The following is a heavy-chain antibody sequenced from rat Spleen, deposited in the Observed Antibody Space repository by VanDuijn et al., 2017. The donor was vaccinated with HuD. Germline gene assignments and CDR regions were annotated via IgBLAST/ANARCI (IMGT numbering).Heavy chain of an antibody. J-gene: IGHJ2*01. V-gene: IGHV5-29*01. CDR2: ISYGASSGHSST. CDR3: ARQDIYYGYNYGYTDYFDY. CDR1: GFTFSDYG. Sequence: EVKLVESGGGLVQPGRSLKLSCAASGFTFSDYGMAWVRQAPTKGLEWVANISYGASSGHSSTYYRDSVKGRFTVSRDNAKSTLYLQMDSLRSEDTATYYCARQDIYYGYNYGYTDYFDYWGQGVMVTVSS. D-gene: IGHD1-9*01.